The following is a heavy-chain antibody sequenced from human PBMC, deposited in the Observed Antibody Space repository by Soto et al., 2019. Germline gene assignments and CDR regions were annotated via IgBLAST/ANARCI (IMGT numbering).Heavy chain of an antibody. CDR1: GGSFSGYY. CDR2: INHSGST. D-gene: IGHD2-15*01. Sequence: QVQLQQWGAGLLKPSETLSLTCAVYGGSFSGYYWSWIRQPPGKGLEWIGEINHSGSTNYNPSLKSRVTISVDTSKNQFSLKLSSVTAADTAVYYCARGPDIVVVVAATSWFDPWGQGTLVTVSS. CDR3: ARGPDIVVVVAATSWFDP. V-gene: IGHV4-34*01. J-gene: IGHJ5*02.